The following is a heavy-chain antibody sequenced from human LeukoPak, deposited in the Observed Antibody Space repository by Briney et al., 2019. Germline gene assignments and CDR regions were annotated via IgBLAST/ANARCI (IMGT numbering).Heavy chain of an antibody. D-gene: IGHD3-22*01. Sequence: GGSLRLSCAASGFTVSSNYMSWVRQAPGKGLEWVSVIYSGGSTYYADSVKGRFTISRDNSKNTLYLQMNSLRAEDTAVYYGARDGGTYYYDSSGYYPQGYFDYWGQGTLVTVSS. CDR2: IYSGGST. J-gene: IGHJ4*02. V-gene: IGHV3-53*01. CDR3: ARDGGTYYYDSSGYYPQGYFDY. CDR1: GFTVSSNY.